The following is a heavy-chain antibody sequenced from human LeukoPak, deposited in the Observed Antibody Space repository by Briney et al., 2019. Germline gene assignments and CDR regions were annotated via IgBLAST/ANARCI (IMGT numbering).Heavy chain of an antibody. Sequence: SETLSLTCTVSGYSISSGYYWGWIRQPPGKGLEWIGSIYHSGSTYYNPSLKSRVTISVDTSKNQFSLKLSSVTAADTAVYYCAAASSSTMDCSSTSCYYCDYWGQGTLVTVSS. CDR1: GYSISSGYY. J-gene: IGHJ4*02. V-gene: IGHV4-38-2*02. D-gene: IGHD2-2*01. CDR2: IYHSGST. CDR3: AAASSSTMDCSSTSCYYCDY.